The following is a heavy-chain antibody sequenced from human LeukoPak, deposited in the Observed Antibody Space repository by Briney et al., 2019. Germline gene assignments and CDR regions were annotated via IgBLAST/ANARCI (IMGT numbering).Heavy chain of an antibody. J-gene: IGHJ4*02. Sequence: GASVKVSCKASGYTFTSYYMHWVRQAPGQGLEWMGIINPSGGSTSYAQKFQGRVTMTRDTSTSTVYMELSSLRSEDTAVYYCARDPPGDMVRGTGPYFDYWGQGTLVTVSS. CDR1: GYTFTSYY. CDR2: INPSGGST. D-gene: IGHD3-10*01. V-gene: IGHV1-46*01. CDR3: ARDPPGDMVRGTGPYFDY.